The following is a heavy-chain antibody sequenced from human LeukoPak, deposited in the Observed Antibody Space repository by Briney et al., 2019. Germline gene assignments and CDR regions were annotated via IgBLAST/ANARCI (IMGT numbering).Heavy chain of an antibody. CDR1: GFTFSSYS. Sequence: GGSLRLSCAASGFTFSSYSMNWVRQAPGKGLEWVSYISSSSSTIYYADSVKGRFTISRDNAKNSLYLQMNSLRAEDTAVYYCARAPGSYRNWFDPWGQGTLVTVSS. J-gene: IGHJ5*02. V-gene: IGHV3-48*04. D-gene: IGHD1-26*01. CDR2: ISSSSSTI. CDR3: ARAPGSYRNWFDP.